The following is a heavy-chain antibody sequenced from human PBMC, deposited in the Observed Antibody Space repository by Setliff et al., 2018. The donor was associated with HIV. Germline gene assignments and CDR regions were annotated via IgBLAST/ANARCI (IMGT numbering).Heavy chain of an antibody. Sequence: SETLSLTCAVYNGSFSGYYWTWIRQPPGKGLEWTGEINHSGSTNYSPSLKSRVTISVDASKNQFSLRLSSVTAADTAVYYCARHQPEYSYAPVWFDPWGQGTLVTVSS. CDR1: NGSFSGYY. D-gene: IGHD5-18*01. CDR2: INHSGST. V-gene: IGHV4-34*01. J-gene: IGHJ5*02. CDR3: ARHQPEYSYAPVWFDP.